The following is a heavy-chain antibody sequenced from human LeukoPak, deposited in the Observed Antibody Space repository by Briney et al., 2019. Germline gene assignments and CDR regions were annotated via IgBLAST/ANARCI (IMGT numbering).Heavy chain of an antibody. J-gene: IGHJ4*02. Sequence: GGSLRLSCAASGFIFSNYAMSWVRQAPGKGLEWVAVISYDGSNKYYADSVKGRFTISRDNSKNTLYLQMNSLRAEDTAVYYCARDLPITMLRGVIDNWGQGTLVTVSS. D-gene: IGHD3-10*01. CDR2: ISYDGSNK. V-gene: IGHV3-30-3*01. CDR3: ARDLPITMLRGVIDN. CDR1: GFIFSNYA.